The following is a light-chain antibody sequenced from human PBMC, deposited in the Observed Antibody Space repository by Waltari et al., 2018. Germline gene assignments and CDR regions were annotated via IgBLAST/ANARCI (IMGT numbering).Light chain of an antibody. CDR2: GTS. CDR3: QQYSDWPPWT. Sequence: VMTQSPATLSVSPGDTATLSCRASESVRTSVAWYQQKPGQAPRLLMYGTSTSATGIPDRFSGSGSETDFTLTISSLQSEDFGIYYCQQYSDWPPWTFGQGTKVEIK. V-gene: IGKV3-15*01. J-gene: IGKJ1*01. CDR1: ESVRTS.